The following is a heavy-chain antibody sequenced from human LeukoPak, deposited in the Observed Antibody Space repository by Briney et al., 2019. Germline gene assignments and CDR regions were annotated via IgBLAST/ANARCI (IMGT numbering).Heavy chain of an antibody. CDR1: GGTFSSYT. J-gene: IGHJ6*03. V-gene: IGHV1-69*02. Sequence: SVKASCKASGGTFSSYTISWVRQAPGQGLEWMGRIIPILGIANYAQKFQGRVTITADKSTSTAYMELSSLRSEDTAVYYCASDPVRYCSSTSCYQKGHYYYYYMDVWGKGTTVTVSS. D-gene: IGHD2-2*01. CDR2: IIPILGIA. CDR3: ASDPVRYCSSTSCYQKGHYYYYYMDV.